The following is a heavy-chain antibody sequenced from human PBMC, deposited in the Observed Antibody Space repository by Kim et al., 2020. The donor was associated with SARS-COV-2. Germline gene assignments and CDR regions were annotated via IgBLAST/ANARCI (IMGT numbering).Heavy chain of an antibody. Sequence: SETLSLTCGVSGDSISSNNWWSWVRQPPGKGLEWIGEIYHSGSTNYNPSLKSRVTISVDKSKHQFSLNLNSVTAADMAVYYCARCPGDSTSFSFDPWGQGTLVTVSS. CDR2: IYHSGST. CDR1: GDSISSNNW. J-gene: IGHJ5*02. V-gene: IGHV4-4*02. CDR3: ARCPGDSTSFSFDP. D-gene: IGHD6-6*01.